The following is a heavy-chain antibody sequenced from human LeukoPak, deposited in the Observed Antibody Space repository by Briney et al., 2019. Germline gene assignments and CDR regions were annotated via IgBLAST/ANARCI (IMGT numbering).Heavy chain of an antibody. CDR3: ARGYTSGWSPALDI. CDR1: GGSISTYY. CDR2: IYYSGST. J-gene: IGHJ3*02. D-gene: IGHD6-19*01. Sequence: SETLSLTCTVSGGSISTYYWSWIRQPPGKGLEWIGYIYYSGSTHYNPSLKNRVTFSVDTSKNQFSLNLSSVTAADTAVYYCARGYTSGWSPALDIWGQGTMVTVSS. V-gene: IGHV4-59*01.